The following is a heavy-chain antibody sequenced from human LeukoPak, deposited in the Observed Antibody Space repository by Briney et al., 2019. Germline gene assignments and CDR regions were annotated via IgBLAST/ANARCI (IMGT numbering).Heavy chain of an antibody. D-gene: IGHD6-13*01. J-gene: IGHJ3*02. Sequence: GGSLRLSCAASGFTFSSYGMHWVRQAPGKGLEWVAVIWYDGSNEYYADSVKGRFTISRDNSKNTLYLQMNSLRAEDTAVYYCARVRGIAAAFDAFDIWGQGTMVTVSS. CDR3: ARVRGIAAAFDAFDI. V-gene: IGHV3-33*01. CDR1: GFTFSSYG. CDR2: IWYDGSNE.